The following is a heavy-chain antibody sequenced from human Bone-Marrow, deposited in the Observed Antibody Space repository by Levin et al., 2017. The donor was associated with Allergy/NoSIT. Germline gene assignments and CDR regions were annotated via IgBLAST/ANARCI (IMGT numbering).Heavy chain of an antibody. CDR1: GFTFGDYA. CDR3: TSYAAWYCSGGSCPFDY. CDR2: IRSKAYGGTT. Sequence: GGSLRLSCTASGFTFGDYAMSWFRQAPGKGLEWVGFIRSKAYGGTTEYAASVKGRFTISRDDSKSIAYLQMNSLKTEDTAVYYCTSYAAWYCSGGSCPFDYWGQGTLVTVSS. J-gene: IGHJ4*02. V-gene: IGHV3-49*03. D-gene: IGHD2-15*01.